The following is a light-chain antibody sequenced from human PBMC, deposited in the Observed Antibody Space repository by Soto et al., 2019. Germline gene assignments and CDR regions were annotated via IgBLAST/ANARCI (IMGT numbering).Light chain of an antibody. CDR2: EVN. Sequence: QSVLTQPASVSGSPGQSIAISCTGTSSDIGSHNHVSRYQQYPGKAPKLIIFEVNNRPSGVSDRFSGSKSGSTASLTISGLQAEDEADYYCNSLSAAGTSYVFGTGTKVTVL. V-gene: IGLV2-14*01. J-gene: IGLJ1*01. CDR1: SSDIGSHNH. CDR3: NSLSAAGTSYV.